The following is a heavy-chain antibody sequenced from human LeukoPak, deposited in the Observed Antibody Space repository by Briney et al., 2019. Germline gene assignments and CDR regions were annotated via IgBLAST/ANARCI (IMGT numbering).Heavy chain of an antibody. V-gene: IGHV4-34*01. Sequence: PSETLSLTCAVYGGSFSGYYWSWIRQPPGKGLEWIGEINHSGSTNYNPSLKSRVTISVDTSKNQFSLKLSSVTAADTAVYYCARGGALFVSGKKYFQHWGQGTLVTVSS. CDR1: GGSFSGYY. CDR2: INHSGST. CDR3: ARGGALFVSGKKYFQH. J-gene: IGHJ1*01.